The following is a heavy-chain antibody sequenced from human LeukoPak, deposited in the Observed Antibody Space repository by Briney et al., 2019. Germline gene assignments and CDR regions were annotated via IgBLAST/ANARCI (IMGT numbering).Heavy chain of an antibody. D-gene: IGHD6-19*01. CDR3: ARLGYSSGWHAFDI. CDR1: GGSISSYY. V-gene: IGHV4-59*08. CDR2: IYYSGST. Sequence: SETLSLTCTVSGGSISSYYWSWIRQPPGKGLEWIGYIYYSGSTNYNPSLKSRVTIPVDTSKNQFSLKLSSVTAADTAVYYCARLGYSSGWHAFDIWGQGTMVTVSS. J-gene: IGHJ3*02.